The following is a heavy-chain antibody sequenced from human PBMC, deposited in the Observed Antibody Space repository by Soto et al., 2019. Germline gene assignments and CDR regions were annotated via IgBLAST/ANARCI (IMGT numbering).Heavy chain of an antibody. Sequence: ASVKVSCKASGYTFTSYDINWVRQATGQGLEWMGWMNPNSGNTGYAQKFQGRVTMTRNTSISTAYMELGSLRSEDTAVYYCARGHGPDYCSSTSCYDPRKLSYYYYMDVWGKGTTVTVSS. V-gene: IGHV1-8*01. CDR3: ARGHGPDYCSSTSCYDPRKLSYYYYMDV. D-gene: IGHD2-2*01. CDR2: MNPNSGNT. CDR1: GYTFTSYD. J-gene: IGHJ6*03.